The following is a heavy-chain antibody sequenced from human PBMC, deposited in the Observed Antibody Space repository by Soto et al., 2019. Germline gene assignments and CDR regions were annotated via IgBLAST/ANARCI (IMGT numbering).Heavy chain of an antibody. J-gene: IGHJ4*02. CDR3: ARTDFSGWYYFDC. CDR2: IYYSGST. V-gene: IGHV4-59*01. CDR1: GGSISSYY. Sequence: SETLSLTCTVSGGSISSYYWSWIRQPPGKGLEWIGYIYYSGSTNYNPSLKSRVTISVDTSKNQFSLKLSSVTAADTAVYYRARTDFSGWYYFDCWGQGTLVTVSS. D-gene: IGHD6-19*01.